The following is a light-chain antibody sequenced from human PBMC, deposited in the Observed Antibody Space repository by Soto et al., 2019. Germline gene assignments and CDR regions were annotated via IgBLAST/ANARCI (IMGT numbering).Light chain of an antibody. CDR2: GAS. CDR3: PKYGSSLPWT. Sequence: EIVLTQSPGTLSLSPGERATLSCRASQSVSSSYLAWYQQKPGQAPRLLIYGASSRATGIPDRFSGSGSGTDFTLTISRLGPEDFAVYYCPKYGSSLPWTFGQGTEVEIK. CDR1: QSVSSSY. V-gene: IGKV3-20*01. J-gene: IGKJ1*01.